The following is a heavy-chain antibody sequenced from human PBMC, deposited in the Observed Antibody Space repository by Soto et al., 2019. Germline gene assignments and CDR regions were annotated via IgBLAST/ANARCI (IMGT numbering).Heavy chain of an antibody. CDR1: GFSLTTSGVG. CDR3: AHAPRYYNFLTGYYSTLDY. V-gene: IGHV2-5*01. D-gene: IGHD3-9*01. J-gene: IGHJ4*02. CDR2: IYWNDDK. Sequence: SGPTLVNAXQTLTLTCTYYGFSLTTSGVGVGWIRQPPGKALEFIALIYWNDDKRYSPSLRSKLTITKDTSKNRVVLTMTNMDPVDTATYYCAHAPRYYNFLTGYYSTLDYWGRGTLVTV.